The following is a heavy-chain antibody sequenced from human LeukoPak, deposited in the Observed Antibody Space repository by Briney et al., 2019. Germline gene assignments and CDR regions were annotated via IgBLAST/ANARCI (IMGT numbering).Heavy chain of an antibody. CDR1: GGTFSSYA. D-gene: IGHD3-22*01. Sequence: SVKVSCKASGGTFSSYAISWVRRAPGQGLGWMGRIIPILGIANYAQKFQGRVTITADKSTSTAYMELSSLRSEDTAVYYCARDSITMIVVEPKLDYWGQGTLVTVSS. J-gene: IGHJ4*02. CDR2: IIPILGIA. V-gene: IGHV1-69*04. CDR3: ARDSITMIVVEPKLDY.